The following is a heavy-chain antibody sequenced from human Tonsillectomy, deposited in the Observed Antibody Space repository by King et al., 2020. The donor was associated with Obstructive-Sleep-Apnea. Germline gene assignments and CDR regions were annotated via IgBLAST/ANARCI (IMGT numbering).Heavy chain of an antibody. CDR2: IYYSGSS. J-gene: IGHJ4*02. D-gene: IGHD2-21*02. CDR1: GDSISSSTFY. Sequence: QLQESGPGLVKPSETLSLTCTVSGDSISSSTFYLGWIRQPPGKGMEWIGSIYYSGSSYYNPSLKSRGTISVDPSKNQVSLKLNSVTAADTAVYYCAREGVTAIPFDYWGQGTLVTVSS. V-gene: IGHV4-39*07. CDR3: AREGVTAIPFDY.